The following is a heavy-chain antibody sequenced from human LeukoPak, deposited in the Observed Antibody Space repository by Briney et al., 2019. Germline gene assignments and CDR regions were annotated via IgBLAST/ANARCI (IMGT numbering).Heavy chain of an antibody. J-gene: IGHJ4*02. V-gene: IGHV3-23*01. CDR3: AKELEWELLPAFDY. D-gene: IGHD1-26*01. Sequence: GGSLRLSCAVSGFTFNNYWMSWVRQAPGKGLEWVSAIGGSGGSTYYADPVKGRFTISRDNSKNTLYLQMNSLRAEDTAVYYCAKELEWELLPAFDYWGQGTLVTVSS. CDR2: IGGSGGST. CDR1: GFTFNNYW.